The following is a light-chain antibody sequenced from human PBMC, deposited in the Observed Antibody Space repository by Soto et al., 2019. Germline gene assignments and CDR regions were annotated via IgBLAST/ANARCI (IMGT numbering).Light chain of an antibody. CDR1: QNVGTY. Sequence: IVMTQSPATLSVSPGERATLSCRASQNVGTYLAWYQQKPGQAPRLVIYGASTRAADIPARFSGSGSGTEFTLAISSRQSEDFAVYYCQQHNAWPLTFGGGTKVEIK. J-gene: IGKJ4*01. CDR2: GAS. V-gene: IGKV3-15*01. CDR3: QQHNAWPLT.